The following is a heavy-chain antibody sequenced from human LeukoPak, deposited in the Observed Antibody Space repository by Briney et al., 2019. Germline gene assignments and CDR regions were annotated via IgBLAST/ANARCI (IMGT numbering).Heavy chain of an antibody. CDR2: INAGNGNT. CDR3: ARDYSSGWSFDY. CDR1: GYTFTSYA. J-gene: IGHJ4*02. V-gene: IGHV1-3*01. D-gene: IGHD6-19*01. Sequence: ASVKVSRKASGYTFTSYAMHWVRQAPGQRLEWMGWINAGNGNTKYSQKFQGRVTITRDTSASTAYMELSSLRSEDTAVYYCARDYSSGWSFDYWGQGTLVTVSS.